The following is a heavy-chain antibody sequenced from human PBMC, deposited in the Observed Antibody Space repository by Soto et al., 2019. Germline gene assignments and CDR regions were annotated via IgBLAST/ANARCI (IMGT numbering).Heavy chain of an antibody. CDR2: IYYSGST. CDR3: ARHQYYDFWSGYYSHFDY. V-gene: IGHV4-39*01. Sequence: TVSGGSISSSSYYWGWIRQPPGKGLEWIGSIYYSGSTYYNPSLKSRVTISVDTSKNQFSLKLSSVTAADTAVYYCARHQYYDFWSGYYSHFDYWGQGTLVTVSS. J-gene: IGHJ4*02. D-gene: IGHD3-3*01. CDR1: GGSISSSSYY.